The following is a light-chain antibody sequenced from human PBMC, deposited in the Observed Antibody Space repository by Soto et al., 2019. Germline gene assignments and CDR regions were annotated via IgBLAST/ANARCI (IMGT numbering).Light chain of an antibody. CDR3: QQYGSSPPIT. V-gene: IGKV3-20*01. CDR1: QSVSSSY. Sequence: IVLTQSPGTLSLSPGERATLSFRAIQSVSSSYLAWYQQKPGQAPRLLIYGASSRATGIPARFSGSGFGTEFTLTISSLQSEDFAVYYCQQYGSSPPITFGQGTRLEIK. CDR2: GAS. J-gene: IGKJ5*01.